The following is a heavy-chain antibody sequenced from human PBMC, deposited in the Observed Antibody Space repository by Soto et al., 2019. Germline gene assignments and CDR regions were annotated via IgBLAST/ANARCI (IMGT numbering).Heavy chain of an antibody. CDR1: GGSFSGYY. Sequence: QVQLQQWGAGLLKPSETLSLTCAVYGGSFSGYYWSWIRQPPGKGLEWIGEINHSGSTNYNPSLKSRVTISVDTSKNQFSLKLSSVTAAGTAVYYCARYYGDFRPEGSLGDWFDPWGQGTLVTVSS. V-gene: IGHV4-34*01. J-gene: IGHJ5*02. CDR2: INHSGST. CDR3: ARYYGDFRPEGSLGDWFDP. D-gene: IGHD4-17*01.